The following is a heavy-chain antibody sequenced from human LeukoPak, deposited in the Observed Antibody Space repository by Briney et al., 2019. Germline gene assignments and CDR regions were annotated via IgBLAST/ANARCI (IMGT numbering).Heavy chain of an antibody. CDR2: IYSSGST. Sequence: PSETLSLTCTVSGGSIRSYYWGWIRQPAGKGLEWIGRIYSSGSTNYNPSLKSRVTMSVDTSKNQFSLKVRSVTAADTAMYYCARGDGSGFARPFDYWGQGTLVTVSS. V-gene: IGHV4-4*07. D-gene: IGHD3-22*01. CDR1: GGSIRSYY. J-gene: IGHJ4*02. CDR3: ARGDGSGFARPFDY.